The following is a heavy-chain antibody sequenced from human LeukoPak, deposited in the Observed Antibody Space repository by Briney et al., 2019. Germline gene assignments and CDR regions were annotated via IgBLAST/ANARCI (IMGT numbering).Heavy chain of an antibody. Sequence: GGSLRLSCAASGFTFTTYSMNWVRQAPGKGLEWISYISSSADTIYYADSVRGRFTISRDNAKNTLYLQMNSLRAEDTAVYYCASQSALVCYWGQGTLVTVSS. V-gene: IGHV3-48*01. CDR3: ASQSALVCY. J-gene: IGHJ4*02. D-gene: IGHD3-9*01. CDR1: GFTFTTYS. CDR2: ISSSADTI.